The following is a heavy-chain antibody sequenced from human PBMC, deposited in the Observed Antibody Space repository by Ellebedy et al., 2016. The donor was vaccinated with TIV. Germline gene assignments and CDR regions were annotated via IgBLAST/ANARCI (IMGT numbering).Heavy chain of an antibody. Sequence: ASVKVSCXASGYTFTCHIIHWVRQAPGQWLEWLGWINAGNGDTKYSQKFQGRVTITRDTSASTVYMEMSSLRSEDTAVFYCARGPEGPYYYGSGKFDYWGQGTLVTVSS. J-gene: IGHJ4*02. CDR2: INAGNGDT. CDR1: GYTFTCHI. V-gene: IGHV1-3*01. CDR3: ARGPEGPYYYGSGKFDY. D-gene: IGHD3-10*01.